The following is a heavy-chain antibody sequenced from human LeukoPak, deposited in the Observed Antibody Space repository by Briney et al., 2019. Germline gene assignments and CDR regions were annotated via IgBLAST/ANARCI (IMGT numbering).Heavy chain of an antibody. V-gene: IGHV1-69*05. J-gene: IGHJ4*02. D-gene: IGHD6-13*01. CDR1: GGTFSSYA. Sequence: ASVKVSCKASGGTFSSYAISWVRQAPGQGLEWMGRIIPIFGTANYAQKFQGRVTITTDESTSTAYMELSSLRSEDTAVYYCARGQDWAAAGTGYYFDYWGQGTLVTVSP. CDR3: ARGQDWAAAGTGYYFDY. CDR2: IIPIFGTA.